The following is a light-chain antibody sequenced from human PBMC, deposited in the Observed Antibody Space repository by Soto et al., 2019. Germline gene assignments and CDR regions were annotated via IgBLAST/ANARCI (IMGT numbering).Light chain of an antibody. V-gene: IGLV2-14*01. CDR3: SSYTTSTTIL. Sequence: QSALIQPASVSGSPGQSIAISCTGTNSDVGVHDLVSWYQHHPGKAPRLMIYAVYNRPSGVSDRFSGSKSANTASLTISGLQAEDEADYYCSSYTTSTTILFGGGTQLTVL. CDR2: AVY. J-gene: IGLJ2*01. CDR1: NSDVGVHDL.